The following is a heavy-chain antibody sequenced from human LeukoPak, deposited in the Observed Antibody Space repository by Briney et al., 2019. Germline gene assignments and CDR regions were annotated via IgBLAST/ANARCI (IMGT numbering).Heavy chain of an antibody. CDR2: IYYSGST. J-gene: IGHJ6*02. Sequence: SETLSLTCTVSGGSISSSSYYWGWIRQPPGKGLEWIGSIYYSGSTYYNPSLKSRVTISVDTSKNQFSLKLSSVTAADTAVYYCARHLYSGSYFYYYGTDVWGQGTTVTVSS. V-gene: IGHV4-39*01. D-gene: IGHD1-26*01. CDR3: ARHLYSGSYFYYYGTDV. CDR1: GGSISSSSYY.